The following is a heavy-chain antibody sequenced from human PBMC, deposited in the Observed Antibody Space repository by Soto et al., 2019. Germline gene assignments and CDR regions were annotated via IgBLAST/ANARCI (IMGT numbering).Heavy chain of an antibody. D-gene: IGHD3-22*01. J-gene: IGHJ4*02. Sequence: SETLSLTCAVSGYSISTGYYWGWIRQPPGKGLEWIGSIYRSGSTYYNPSLKSRVTISMDMSKNQFSLKLTSVTAADTAVYYWGRVVYFETRGYYYYFDYGGRGTRVPVSS. V-gene: IGHV4-38-2*01. CDR2: IYRSGST. CDR3: GRVVYFETRGYYYYFDY. CDR1: GYSISTGYY.